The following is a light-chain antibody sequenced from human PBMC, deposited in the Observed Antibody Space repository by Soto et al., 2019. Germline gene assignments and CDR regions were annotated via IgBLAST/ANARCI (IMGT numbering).Light chain of an antibody. Sequence: EVVLTQSPATLSLSPGERANLSCRTSQSVSRTLAWYQQKSGQPPTLLIYDASNSATGIPTSFSGSGSGTDFTLTISSLKPEDFAVYYCQQRYNWPHTFGQGTKVEIK. CDR1: QSVSRT. J-gene: IGKJ1*01. CDR3: QQRYNWPHT. CDR2: DAS. V-gene: IGKV3-11*01.